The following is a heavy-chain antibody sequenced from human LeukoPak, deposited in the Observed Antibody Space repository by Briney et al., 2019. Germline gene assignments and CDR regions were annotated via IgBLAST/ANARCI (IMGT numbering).Heavy chain of an antibody. CDR3: ARSSGWHRAFDY. CDR2: IYNSGST. D-gene: IGHD6-19*01. J-gene: IGHJ4*02. Sequence: SEALSLTSTVATGSISSFYSSWIRHRAGKGLEWIGHIYNSGSTNYNPSLKGRVHMSVATSKNQLSLHLSSVTAADTAVYYCARSSGWHRAFDYWGQGTLVTGSS. CDR1: TGSISSFY. V-gene: IGHV4-4*07.